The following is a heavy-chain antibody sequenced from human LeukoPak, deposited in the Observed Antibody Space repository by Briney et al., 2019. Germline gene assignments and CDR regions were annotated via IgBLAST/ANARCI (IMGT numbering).Heavy chain of an antibody. CDR3: ARALGDI. V-gene: IGHV3-74*01. CDR2: INGDGSST. Sequence: GGSLRLSCAASGFTFSTYWMHWVRQAPGKGLVWVSRINGDGSSTSYGDSVKGRFTITRDNAKNTLYLQMNGLRVEDTAVYYCARALGDIRGQGTLVTVSS. CDR1: GFTFSTYW. J-gene: IGHJ4*02.